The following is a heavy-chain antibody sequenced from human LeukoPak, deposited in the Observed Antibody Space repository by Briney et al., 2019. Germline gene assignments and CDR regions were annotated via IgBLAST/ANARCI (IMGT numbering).Heavy chain of an antibody. CDR3: AKREIVVVTASLINYYYYYMDV. V-gene: IGHV3-48*03. J-gene: IGHJ6*03. CDR1: GFTFSSYE. D-gene: IGHD2-21*02. CDR2: ISSSGSTI. Sequence: GGSLRLSCAASGFTFSSYEMNWVRQAPGKGLEWVSYISSSGSTIYYADSVKGRFTISRDNAKNSLYLQMNSLRAEDTAVYYCAKREIVVVTASLINYYYYYMDVWGKGTTVTISS.